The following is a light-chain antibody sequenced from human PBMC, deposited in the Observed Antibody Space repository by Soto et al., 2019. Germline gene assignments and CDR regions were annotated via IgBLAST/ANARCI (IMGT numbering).Light chain of an antibody. CDR1: SSNVGNNY. J-gene: IGLJ1*01. CDR2: DNS. Sequence: QSVLTQPPPVSAAPGQKVTISCSGSSSNVGNNYVSWYQQLPGSAPKLVIYDNSKRPSGIPDRFSGSRSATSATLGITGLQSGDEADYYCGTWDSSLSAGVFGSGTKVTVL. CDR3: GTWDSSLSAGV. V-gene: IGLV1-51*01.